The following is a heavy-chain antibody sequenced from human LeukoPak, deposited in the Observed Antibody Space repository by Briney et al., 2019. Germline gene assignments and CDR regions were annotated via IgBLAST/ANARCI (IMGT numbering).Heavy chain of an antibody. CDR3: ARGALSSIAVRQPFDY. CDR1: GASISDYY. D-gene: IGHD6-6*01. CDR2: TYYRGST. J-gene: IGHJ4*02. V-gene: IGHV4-59*01. Sequence: SETLSLTCSVSGASISDYYWSWIRQPPGKGLEWIGNTYYRGSTNYNPSLKSRVTLSVDTSKNHFSLRLSSVTAADTGVYFCARGALSSIAVRQPFDYWGQGTLVTVSS.